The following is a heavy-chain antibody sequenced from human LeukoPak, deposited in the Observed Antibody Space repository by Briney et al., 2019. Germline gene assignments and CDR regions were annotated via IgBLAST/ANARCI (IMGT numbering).Heavy chain of an antibody. CDR1: GFAFGSEA. D-gene: IGHD3-10*01. Sequence: QPGGSLRLSCAVSGFAFGSEAMSWVRQSPARGLEWVASISPGGGTTYYADYVKGRFTISRDNSKNTLYLQMNSLRAEDTAVYYCAKAMEKVRGVSPLFVAVGSWGQGTLVTVSS. CDR3: AKAMEKVRGVSPLFVAVGS. CDR2: ISPGGGTT. V-gene: IGHV3-23*01. J-gene: IGHJ4*02.